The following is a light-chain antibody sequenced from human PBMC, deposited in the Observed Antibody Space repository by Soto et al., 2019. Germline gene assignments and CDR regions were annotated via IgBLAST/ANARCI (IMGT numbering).Light chain of an antibody. J-gene: IGLJ2*01. V-gene: IGLV2-14*01. CDR1: SNDVGGYNH. CDR2: EVS. CDR3: NSYRSTDTVV. Sequence: QSALTQPASVSGSPGQSITISCTGTSNDVGGYNHVSWYQQHPGKAPKLIIYEVSYRPSGVSNRFSGSKSGNTASLTTSGLQAEDEADYYCNSYRSTDTVVFGGGTKVTVL.